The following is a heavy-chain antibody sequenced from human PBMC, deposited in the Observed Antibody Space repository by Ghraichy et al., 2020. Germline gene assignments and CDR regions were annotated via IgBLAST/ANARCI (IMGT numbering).Heavy chain of an antibody. V-gene: IGHV4-34*01. CDR1: GGSFSGYY. Sequence: SQTLSLTCAVYGGSFSGYYWSWIRQPPGKGLEWIGEINHSGSTNYNPSLKSRVTISVDTSKNQFSLKLSSVTAADTAVYYCARGGGGYNFLLDYWGQGTLVTVSS. CDR3: ARGGGGYNFLLDY. D-gene: IGHD5-24*01. J-gene: IGHJ4*02. CDR2: INHSGST.